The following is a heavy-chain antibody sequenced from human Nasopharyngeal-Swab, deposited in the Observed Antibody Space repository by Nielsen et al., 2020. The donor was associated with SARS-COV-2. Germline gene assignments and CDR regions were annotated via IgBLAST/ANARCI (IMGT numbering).Heavy chain of an antibody. CDR3: ASHHYDILTGNDY. D-gene: IGHD3-9*01. CDR2: FDPEDGET. V-gene: IGHV1-24*01. Sequence: ASVKVSCKVSGYTLTELSMHWVRQAPGKGLEWMGGFDPEDGETIYAQKFQGRVTITADESTSTAYMELSSLRSEDTAVYYCASHHYDILTGNDYWGQGTLVTVSS. J-gene: IGHJ4*02. CDR1: GYTLTELS.